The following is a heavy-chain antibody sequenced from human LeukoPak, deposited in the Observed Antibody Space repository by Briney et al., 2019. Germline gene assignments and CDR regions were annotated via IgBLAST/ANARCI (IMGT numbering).Heavy chain of an antibody. CDR1: VYTFTSYD. CDR2: MNPNSGNT. J-gene: IGHJ4*02. CDR3: ARVAWSGYSGY. Sequence: ASVKASCKASVYTFTSYDINWVRQATGQGLEWMGWMNPNSGNTGYAQKFQGRVTITRNTSISTAYMELSSLRSEDTAVYYCARVAWSGYSGYWGQGTLVTVSP. D-gene: IGHD3-3*01. V-gene: IGHV1-8*03.